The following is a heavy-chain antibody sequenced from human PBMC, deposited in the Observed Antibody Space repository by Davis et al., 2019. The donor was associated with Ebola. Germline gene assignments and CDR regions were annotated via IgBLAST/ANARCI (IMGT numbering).Heavy chain of an antibody. J-gene: IGHJ4*02. CDR2: ISGSGGST. Sequence: CAASGFTFSTNPMTWVRQAPWKGLEWVSAISGSGGSTYYADSVKGRFTISRDNSKNTLYLQMNSLRAEDTAVYYCAKSHYGSGSDYWGQGTLVTVSS. CDR3: AKSHYGSGSDY. D-gene: IGHD3-10*01. CDR1: GFTFSTNP. V-gene: IGHV3-23*01.